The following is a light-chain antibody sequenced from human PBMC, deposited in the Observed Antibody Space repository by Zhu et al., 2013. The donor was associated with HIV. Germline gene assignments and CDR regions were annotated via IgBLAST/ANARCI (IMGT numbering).Light chain of an antibody. Sequence: EIVLMQSPGSLSLSRGERATLSCRASQTVSYRHIAWYHQKPGQPPRLLIYGASNRATGMLGRFSGSGSGTEFTLTISSLQSEDFGVYYCQQYNYWPITFGQGTRLEI. CDR2: GAS. CDR3: QQYNYWPIT. CDR1: QTVSYRH. V-gene: IGKV3-15*01. J-gene: IGKJ5*01.